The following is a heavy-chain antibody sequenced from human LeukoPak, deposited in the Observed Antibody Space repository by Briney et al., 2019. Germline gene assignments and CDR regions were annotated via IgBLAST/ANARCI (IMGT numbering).Heavy chain of an antibody. CDR3: ARGLEPYYFDY. Sequence: PSETLSLTCTVSGGSISNYYWSWIRQPPGKGLEWIGYIYYSGSSNYNPSLKSRVTISVDTSKYQFSLKLSSVTAADTAVYSCARGLEPYYFDYWGQGTLVTVSS. CDR2: IYYSGSS. V-gene: IGHV4-59*01. CDR1: GGSISNYY. J-gene: IGHJ4*02. D-gene: IGHD1-1*01.